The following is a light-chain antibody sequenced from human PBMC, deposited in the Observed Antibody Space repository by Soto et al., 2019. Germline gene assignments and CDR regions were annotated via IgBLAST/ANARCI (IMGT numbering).Light chain of an antibody. V-gene: IGKV3-11*01. J-gene: IGKJ5*01. Sequence: EIVLTQSPATLSLSPGERATLSCRASQTFSSHLAWYQLKPGQAPRLLIYDASKRATGIPARFSGRGSGTDFTLTISSLGPEDFAVYYCQQRANWPPVITFGEGTRLEIK. CDR2: DAS. CDR1: QTFSSH. CDR3: QQRANWPPVIT.